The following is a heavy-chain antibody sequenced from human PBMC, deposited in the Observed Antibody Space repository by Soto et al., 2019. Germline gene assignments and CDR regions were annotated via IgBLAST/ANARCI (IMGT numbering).Heavy chain of an antibody. V-gene: IGHV1-18*01. CDR3: ARETPPLGY. J-gene: IGHJ4*02. Sequence: QVQLVQSGAEVKKPGASVKVSCKASGYTFTSYGISWVRQAPGQGLEWMGWISAYNGNTNYAQKLQGRVTMTTDTPRSTAYRERGTRGFDDTAVYYWARETPPLGYGGRGTLAPVPP. CDR1: GYTFTSYG. CDR2: ISAYNGNT.